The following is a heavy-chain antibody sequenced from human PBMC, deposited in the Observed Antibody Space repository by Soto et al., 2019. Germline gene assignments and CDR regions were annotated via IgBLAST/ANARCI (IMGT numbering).Heavy chain of an antibody. J-gene: IGHJ6*03. CDR2: IIPILGIA. D-gene: IGHD2-8*01. CDR1: GGTFSSYT. CDR3: ARGRGYCTNGVCPDAYYYYYYMDV. Sequence: SVKVSCKASGGTFSSYTISWVRQAPGQGLEWMGRIIPILGIANYAQKFQGRVTITADKSTSTAYMELSSLRSEDTAVYYCARGRGYCTNGVCPDAYYYYYYMDVWGKGTTVTVSS. V-gene: IGHV1-69*02.